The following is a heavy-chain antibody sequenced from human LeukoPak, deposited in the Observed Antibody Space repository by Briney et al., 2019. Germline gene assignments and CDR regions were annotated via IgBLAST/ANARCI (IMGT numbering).Heavy chain of an antibody. CDR2: IYHSGST. Sequence: SETLSLTCTVSGGSISSGAYYWSWIRQPPGKGLEWIGYIYHSGSTYYNPSLKSRVTISVDRSKNQFSLTLSSVTAADTAMYYCAGRAASGTHAFDIWGQGTMATVSS. D-gene: IGHD6-13*01. V-gene: IGHV4-30-2*01. J-gene: IGHJ3*02. CDR1: GGSISSGAYY. CDR3: AGRAASGTHAFDI.